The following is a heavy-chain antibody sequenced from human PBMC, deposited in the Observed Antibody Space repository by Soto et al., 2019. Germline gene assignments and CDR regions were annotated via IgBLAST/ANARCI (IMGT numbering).Heavy chain of an antibody. CDR3: TRSTAVAGNAGQSLGMDV. CDR2: IRSKAYGGTT. Sequence: GGSLRLSCTASGFTFGDYAMSWFRQAPGKGLEWVGFIRSKAYGGTTEYAASVKGRFTISRDDSKSIAYLQMNSLKTEDTAVYYCTRSTAVAGNAGQSLGMDVWGQGTTVTVSS. J-gene: IGHJ6*02. V-gene: IGHV3-49*03. CDR1: GFTFGDYA. D-gene: IGHD6-19*01.